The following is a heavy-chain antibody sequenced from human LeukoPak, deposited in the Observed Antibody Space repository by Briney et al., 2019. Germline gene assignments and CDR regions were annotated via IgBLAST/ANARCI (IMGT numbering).Heavy chain of an antibody. CDR3: ARGAPIVGFDY. CDR1: GGSFSGYY. J-gene: IGHJ4*02. V-gene: IGHV4-34*01. Sequence: SETLSLTCAVYGGSFSGYYWSWIRQPPGKGLEWIGEINHSGSTNYNPSLKSRVTISVDTSKNQFSLKLSSVTAADTAVYYCARGAPIVGFDYWGQGTLVTVSS. D-gene: IGHD1-26*01. CDR2: INHSGST.